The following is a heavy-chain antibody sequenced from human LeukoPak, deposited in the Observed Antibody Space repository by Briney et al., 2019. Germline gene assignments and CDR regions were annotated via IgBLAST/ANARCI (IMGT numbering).Heavy chain of an antibody. D-gene: IGHD6-19*01. CDR1: GGSINSSNW. CDR2: IYHSGST. CDR3: ARRIAVAGYDAFDI. Sequence: PSETLSLTCAVSGGSINSSNWWSWVRQPPGRGLEWIGEIYHSGSTNYNPSLKSRVTISVDKSKNQFSLKLSSVTAADTAVYYCARRIAVAGYDAFDIWGQGTMVTVSS. V-gene: IGHV4-4*02. J-gene: IGHJ3*02.